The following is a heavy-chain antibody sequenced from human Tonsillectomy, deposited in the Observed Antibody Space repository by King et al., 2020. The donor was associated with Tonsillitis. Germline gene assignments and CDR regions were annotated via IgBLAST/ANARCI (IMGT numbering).Heavy chain of an antibody. CDR2: TNNDGSNT. CDR3: ARNFDYGGMYYFDY. Sequence: VQLVESGGGVFQPGGSLRLSCAASGFSFSDYWMHWVRQAPGKGLLWVSRTNNDGSNTEYADSVKGRFTISRDNAKKTLYLQMNSLRAEDTAVYYCARNFDYGGMYYFDYWGHGTPVTVSS. V-gene: IGHV3-74*01. J-gene: IGHJ4*01. D-gene: IGHD4-23*01. CDR1: GFSFSDYW.